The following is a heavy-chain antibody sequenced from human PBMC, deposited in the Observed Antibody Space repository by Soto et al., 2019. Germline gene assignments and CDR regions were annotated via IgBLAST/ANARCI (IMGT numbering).Heavy chain of an antibody. CDR2: ISYDGSNK. D-gene: IGHD5-12*01. J-gene: IGHJ4*02. CDR3: EKFLGYQGYSGYGHFDY. CDR1: GFTFSSYG. V-gene: IGHV3-30*18. Sequence: QVQLVESGGGVVQPGRSLRLSCAASGFTFSSYGMHWVRQAPGKGLEWVAVISYDGSNKYYADSVKGRFTISRDNSKNSLYLQMNNLSAEDTAVYYCEKFLGYQGYSGYGHFDYWGQGTLVTVSS.